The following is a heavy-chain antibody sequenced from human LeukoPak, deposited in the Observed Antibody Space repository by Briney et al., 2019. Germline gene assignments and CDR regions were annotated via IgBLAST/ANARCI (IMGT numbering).Heavy chain of an antibody. V-gene: IGHV3-53*01. CDR1: GFSVSNNY. D-gene: IGHD1-14*01. J-gene: IGHJ6*04. CDR2: IYAGGST. Sequence: GGSLRLSCAASGFSVSNNYRSWVRQPPGKGLEWISVIYAGGSTFYTDSVKGRFTTSRDNSKNTVYLQMDRLTPEDTAVYYCARDPTGASVWGRGTTVTVSS. CDR3: ARDPTGASV.